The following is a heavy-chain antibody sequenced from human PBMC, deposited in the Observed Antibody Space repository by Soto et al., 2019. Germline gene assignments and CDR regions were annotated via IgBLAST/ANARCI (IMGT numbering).Heavy chain of an antibody. V-gene: IGHV4-34*01. CDR1: GASLSDNY. J-gene: IGHJ4*02. CDR3: ARGRGEFVD. CDR2: INHSGNT. Sequence: SETLSLTCAVYGASLSDNYCNWLRQPPGKGLEWIGEINHSGNTNYNPSLRSRVTISIDTSKNQLSLNLRSVSAADTAVYYCARGRGEFVDWGEGTPVTVSS. D-gene: IGHD3-16*01.